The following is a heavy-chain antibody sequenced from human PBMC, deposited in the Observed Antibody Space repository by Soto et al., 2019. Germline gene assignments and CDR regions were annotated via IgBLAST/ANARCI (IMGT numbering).Heavy chain of an antibody. J-gene: IGHJ3*02. V-gene: IGHV1-3*01. D-gene: IGHD6-19*01. CDR1: GYTFTSYA. Sequence: ASVKVSFKASGYTFTSYAMHWVRQAPGQRLEWMGWINAGNGNTKYSQKFQGRVTITRDTSASTAYMELRSLRSDDTAVYYCARAKRQWLASVDAFDIWGQGTMVTVSS. CDR3: ARAKRQWLASVDAFDI. CDR2: INAGNGNT.